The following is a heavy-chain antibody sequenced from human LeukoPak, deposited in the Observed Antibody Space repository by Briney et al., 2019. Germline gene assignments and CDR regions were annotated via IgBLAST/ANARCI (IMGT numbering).Heavy chain of an antibody. V-gene: IGHV1-46*01. CDR3: ARAPVYGDYYTQPLPDY. CDR1: GYTFTSYY. Sequence: GASVTVSCKASGYTFTSYYMHWVRQAPGQGLEWMGIINPSGGSTSYAQKFQGRVTMTRDMSTSTVYMELSSLRSEDTAVYYCARAPVYGDYYTQPLPDYWGQGTLVTVSS. J-gene: IGHJ4*02. CDR2: INPSGGST. D-gene: IGHD4-17*01.